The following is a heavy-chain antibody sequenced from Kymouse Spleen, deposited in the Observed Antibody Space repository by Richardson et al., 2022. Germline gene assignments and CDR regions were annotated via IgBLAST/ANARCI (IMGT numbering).Heavy chain of an antibody. Sequence: QVQLQQWGAGLLKPSETLSLTCAVYGGSFSGYYWSWIRQPPGKGLEWIGEINHSGSTNYNPSLKSRVTISVDTSKNQFSLKLSSVTAADTAVYYCARGLITMVRGVIGYWGQGTLVTVSS. CDR2: INHSGST. V-gene: IGHV4-34*01. CDR3: ARGLITMVRGVIGY. CDR1: GGSFSGYY. D-gene: IGHD3-10*01. J-gene: IGHJ4*02.